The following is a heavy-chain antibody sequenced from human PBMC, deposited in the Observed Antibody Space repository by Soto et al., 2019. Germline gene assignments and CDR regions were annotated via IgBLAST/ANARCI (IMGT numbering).Heavy chain of an antibody. J-gene: IGHJ4*02. CDR3: TRTLYNTGDFHH. D-gene: IGHD1-20*01. Sequence: QVQLMQSGAEVRKPGASVKVSCKASGYTFTDYDINWVRQATGQGLEWLGWMTPKSGYTGYAQKFQGRVTLTRDTCRGTVDMELSGLTSEDTAVYYCTRTLYNTGDFHHWGQGTVVTLSS. CDR2: MTPKSGYT. CDR1: GYTFTDYD. V-gene: IGHV1-8*02.